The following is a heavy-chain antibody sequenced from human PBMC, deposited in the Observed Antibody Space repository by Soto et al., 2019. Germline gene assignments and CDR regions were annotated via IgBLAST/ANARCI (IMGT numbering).Heavy chain of an antibody. Sequence: PSETLSLTCTVSGASVSSGSYYWHWIRQHPGKGLEWIGYIHYSGTTYYNPSLKSRLTISLDTSRRQISLQLTSVTAADTAMYYCARATYYNFWKVDYWGQGARVTVSS. CDR3: ARATYYNFWKVDY. CDR2: IHYSGTT. J-gene: IGHJ4*02. CDR1: GASVSSGSYY. D-gene: IGHD3-3*01. V-gene: IGHV4-31*03.